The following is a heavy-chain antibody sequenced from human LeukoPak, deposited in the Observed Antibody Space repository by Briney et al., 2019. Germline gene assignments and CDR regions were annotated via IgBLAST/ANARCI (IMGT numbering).Heavy chain of an antibody. Sequence: PGGSLRLSCAASGFTFSSYWMHWVRQAPGKGLVWVSRINSDGSSTSYADSVKGRFTISRDNAKNTLYLQMNSLRAEDTAVYYCATLNPLGYCSSTSCPNFDYRGQGTLVTVSS. V-gene: IGHV3-74*01. CDR2: INSDGSST. CDR3: ATLNPLGYCSSTSCPNFDY. CDR1: GFTFSSYW. D-gene: IGHD2-2*01. J-gene: IGHJ4*02.